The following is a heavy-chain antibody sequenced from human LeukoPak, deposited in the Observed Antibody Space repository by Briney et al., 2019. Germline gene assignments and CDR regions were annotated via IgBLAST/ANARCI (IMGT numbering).Heavy chain of an antibody. CDR1: GFTFSSYG. J-gene: IGHJ5*02. Sequence: LRLSCAASGFTFSSYGMHWVRQAPGKGLEWIGYIYYSGSTYYNPSLKSRVTISVDTSKNQFSLKLSSVTAADTAVYYCTRGYYDYVWGSYRPKRFDPWGQGTLVTVSS. CDR3: TRGYYDYVWGSYRPKRFDP. CDR2: IYYSGST. D-gene: IGHD3-16*02. V-gene: IGHV4-31*02.